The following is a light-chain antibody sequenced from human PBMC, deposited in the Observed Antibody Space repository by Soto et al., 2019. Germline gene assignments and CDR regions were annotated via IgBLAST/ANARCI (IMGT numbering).Light chain of an antibody. Sequence: IVLTQSPGTPSLSPGEGATLSCRPSQSVSSSYLAWYQQKPGQAPRLLIYGASSRATGIPDRFSGSGSGTDFTLTISRLEPEDFAVYYCQQYGSSSITFGQGTRLEIK. J-gene: IGKJ5*01. CDR2: GAS. V-gene: IGKV3-20*01. CDR1: QSVSSSY. CDR3: QQYGSSSIT.